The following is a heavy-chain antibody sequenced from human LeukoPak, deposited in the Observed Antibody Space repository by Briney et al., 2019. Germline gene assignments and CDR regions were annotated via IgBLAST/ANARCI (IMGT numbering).Heavy chain of an antibody. CDR2: IYPGDSDT. J-gene: IGHJ4*02. Sequence: GESLKISCKGSRDSFTNHWIGWVRQMPGKGLEWMGIIYPGDSDTRYSPSFQGQVTISADKSISTAYLQWSSLKASDTAMYYCARRGASDYDYWGQGTLVTVSS. CDR3: ARRGASDYDY. CDR1: RDSFTNHW. V-gene: IGHV5-51*01.